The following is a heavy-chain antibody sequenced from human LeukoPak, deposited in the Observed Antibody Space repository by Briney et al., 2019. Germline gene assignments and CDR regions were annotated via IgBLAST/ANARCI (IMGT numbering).Heavy chain of an antibody. CDR1: GGSISSHY. D-gene: IGHD3-10*01. V-gene: IGHV4-59*08. CDR3: ARRGSGSPFDY. Sequence: AETLSLTCTVSGGSISSHYWSWIRQPPGKGLEWIGYIYYSGSTIYNPSLKSRVTISVDKSKSQFSLKLSSVTAADTAVYYCARRGSGSPFDYWGQGTLVTVSS. J-gene: IGHJ4*02. CDR2: IYYSGST.